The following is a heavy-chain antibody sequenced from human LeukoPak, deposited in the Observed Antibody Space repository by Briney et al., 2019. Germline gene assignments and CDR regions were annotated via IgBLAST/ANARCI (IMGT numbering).Heavy chain of an antibody. CDR3: ARDRRWLPEAYWYFDP. CDR2: IYSGGST. Sequence: PGRSLRLSCAASGFTVSSNYMSWVRQAPGKGLEWVSVIYSGGSTYYADSVKGRFTISRDNSKNTLYLQMNSLRAEDTAVYYCARDRRWLPEAYWYFDPWGRGTLVTVSS. V-gene: IGHV3-66*01. J-gene: IGHJ2*01. CDR1: GFTVSSNY. D-gene: IGHD5-24*01.